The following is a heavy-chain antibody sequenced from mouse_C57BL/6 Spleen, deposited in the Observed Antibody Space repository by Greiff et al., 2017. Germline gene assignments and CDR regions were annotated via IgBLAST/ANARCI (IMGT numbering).Heavy chain of an antibody. CDR2: ISYDGSN. Sequence: ESGPGLVKPSQSLSLTCSVTGYSITSGYYWNWIRQFPGNKLEWMGYISYDGSNNYNPSLKNRISITRDTSKNQFFLKFNSVTTEDTATYYCARDGSAWFAYWGQGTLVTVSA. CDR1: GYSITSGYY. J-gene: IGHJ3*01. D-gene: IGHD2-2*01. CDR3: ARDGSAWFAY. V-gene: IGHV3-6*01.